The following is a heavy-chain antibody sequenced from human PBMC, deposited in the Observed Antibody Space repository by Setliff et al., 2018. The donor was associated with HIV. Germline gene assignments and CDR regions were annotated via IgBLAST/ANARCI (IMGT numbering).Heavy chain of an antibody. CDR3: ARIRAGALLNAFDI. Sequence: ASEKVSCKASGYTFSNFAIGWLRQAPGQGLEWMGWISSYSDSTFYARSLQGRVTMTTDTASSTSYMELRSLRSDDTAMYYCARIRAGALLNAFDIW. CDR2: ISSYSDST. D-gene: IGHD1-26*01. J-gene: IGHJ3*02. V-gene: IGHV1-18*01. CDR1: GYTFSNFA.